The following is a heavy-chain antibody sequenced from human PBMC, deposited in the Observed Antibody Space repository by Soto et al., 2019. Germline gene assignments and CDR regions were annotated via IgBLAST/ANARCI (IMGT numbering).Heavy chain of an antibody. J-gene: IGHJ2*01. V-gene: IGHV4-31*03. D-gene: IGHD3-22*01. CDR3: ARDSPDYCDRSGETMRRYFDL. CDR1: GGSISSGGYY. Sequence: QVQLQESGPGLVKPSQTLSLTCTVSGGSISSGGYYWSWIRQHPGKGLEWFGYIYYSGSTYYNPSLKSRVNISVDTSKYQFSLKLSSVTAADTAVYYCARDSPDYCDRSGETMRRYFDLWGRGTLGTVSS. CDR2: IYYSGST.